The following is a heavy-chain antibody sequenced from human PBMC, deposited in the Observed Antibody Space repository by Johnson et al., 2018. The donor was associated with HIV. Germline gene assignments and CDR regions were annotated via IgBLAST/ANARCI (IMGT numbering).Heavy chain of an antibody. Sequence: QVQLVESGGGLVKAGGSLRLSCAASGFIFNDYYMSWIRQAPGKGLELLSYISTSGGTLYYADSVKDLFTIFRDNAKSSLYLQMNSLRVEDTAMYYCARRMVVCYHALDFWGQGTVVSVPS. D-gene: IGHD3-10*01. CDR1: GFIFNDYY. J-gene: IGHJ3*01. V-gene: IGHV3-11*04. CDR3: ARRMVVCYHALDF. CDR2: ISTSGGTL.